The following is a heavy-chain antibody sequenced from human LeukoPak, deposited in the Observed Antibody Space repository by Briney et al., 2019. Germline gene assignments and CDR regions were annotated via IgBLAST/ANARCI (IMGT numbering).Heavy chain of an antibody. CDR1: GFTFTSSA. V-gene: IGHV1-58*01. CDR2: IVVGSGNT. Sequence: GTSVKVSCKASGFTFTSSAVQWVRQARGLRLEWIGWIVVGSGNTNYAQKFQERVTITRDMSTSTAYMELSSLRSEDTAVYYCAAGVNVWFGELYRLDYWGQGTLVTVSS. CDR3: AAGVNVWFGELYRLDY. J-gene: IGHJ4*02. D-gene: IGHD3-10*01.